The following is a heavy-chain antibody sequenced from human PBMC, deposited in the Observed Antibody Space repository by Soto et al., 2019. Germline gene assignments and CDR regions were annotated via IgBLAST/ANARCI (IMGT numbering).Heavy chain of an antibody. V-gene: IGHV4-61*01. CDR1: GGSVSRGSYY. D-gene: IGHD3-10*01. J-gene: IGHJ6*02. Sequence: SETLSLTCTVSGGSVSRGSYYWGWLRQPPGKGLEWSGNIYYSGSTNSTPPLKSRVTISVDTTKTQYSLKLSSVTAADTAVYYSARVGGLLWFGESYAIDVWGQGTTVTVSS. CDR2: IYYSGST. CDR3: ARVGGLLWFGESYAIDV.